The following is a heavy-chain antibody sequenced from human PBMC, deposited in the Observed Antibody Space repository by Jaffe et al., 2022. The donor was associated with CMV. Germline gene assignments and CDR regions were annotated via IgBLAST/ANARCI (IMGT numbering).Heavy chain of an antibody. Sequence: QVQLVESGGGVVQPGRSLRLSCAASGFTFSSYGMHWVRQAPGKGLEWVAVISYDGSNKYYADSVKGRFTISRDNSKNTLYLQMNSLRAEDTAVYYCAKAASRWPIDYWGQGTLVTVSS. CDR2: ISYDGSNK. D-gene: IGHD2-15*01. V-gene: IGHV3-30*18. CDR3: AKAASRWPIDY. J-gene: IGHJ4*02. CDR1: GFTFSSYG.